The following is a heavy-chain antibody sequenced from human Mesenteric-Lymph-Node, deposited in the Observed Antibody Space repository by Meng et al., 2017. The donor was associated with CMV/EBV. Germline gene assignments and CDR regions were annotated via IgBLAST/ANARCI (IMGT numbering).Heavy chain of an antibody. V-gene: IGHV4-34*01. Sequence: QLQLQQWGAGQLNPSETLPLTCAVYGGSFSGYYWSWIRQPPGKGLEWIGEINHSGSTNYNPSLKSRVTISVDTSKNQFSLKLSSVTAADTAVYYCARHQRWLKSEGGFNYWGQGTLVTVSS. CDR1: GGSFSGYY. J-gene: IGHJ4*02. CDR3: ARHQRWLKSEGGFNY. CDR2: INHSGST. D-gene: IGHD4-23*01.